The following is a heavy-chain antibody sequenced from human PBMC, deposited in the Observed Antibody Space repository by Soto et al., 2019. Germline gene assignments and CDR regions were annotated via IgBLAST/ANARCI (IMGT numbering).Heavy chain of an antibody. Sequence: QVQLVQSGAEVKKPGASVKVSCKASGYTFTSYGISWVRQAPGQGLEWMGWISTYNGNTNYAQKLQGRVTMTTDTYTASTYIELRSMSSDDTAVYYCARDGYCEYGYWGQGTLVTVSS. J-gene: IGHJ4*02. CDR3: ARDGYCEYGY. D-gene: IGHD2-2*03. CDR1: GYTFTSYG. V-gene: IGHV1-18*01. CDR2: ISTYNGNT.